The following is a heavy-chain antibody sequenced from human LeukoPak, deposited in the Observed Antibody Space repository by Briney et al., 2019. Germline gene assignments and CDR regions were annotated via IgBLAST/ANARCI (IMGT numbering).Heavy chain of an antibody. D-gene: IGHD5-12*01. J-gene: IGHJ6*02. V-gene: IGHV1-2*02. Sequence: ASVKVSCKASGYTFTGYYMHWVRQAPGQGLEWMGWINPNSGGTNYAQKFQGRVTMTRDTSISTAYMELSRLRSDDTAVYYCARSVLYSGYAQYYYYGMDVWSQGTTVTVSS. CDR3: ARSVLYSGYAQYYYYGMDV. CDR1: GYTFTGYY. CDR2: INPNSGGT.